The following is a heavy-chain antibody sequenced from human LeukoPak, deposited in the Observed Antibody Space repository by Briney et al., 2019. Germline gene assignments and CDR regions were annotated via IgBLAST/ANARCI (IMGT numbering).Heavy chain of an antibody. V-gene: IGHV1-18*01. CDR3: ARADLFIAAAGTGLQH. D-gene: IGHD6-13*01. CDR1: GYTFTSYG. Sequence: ASVKVSCKASGYTFTSYGISWVRQAPGQGLEWMGWISAYNGNTNYAQKLQGRVTMTTDTSTSTAYMELRSLRSDDTAVYYCARADLFIAAAGTGLQHWGQGTLVTVSS. CDR2: ISAYNGNT. J-gene: IGHJ1*01.